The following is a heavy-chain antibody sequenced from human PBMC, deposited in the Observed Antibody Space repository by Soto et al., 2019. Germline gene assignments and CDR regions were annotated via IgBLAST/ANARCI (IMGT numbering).Heavy chain of an antibody. CDR2: INHSGST. V-gene: IGHV4-34*01. CDR1: GGSFSGYY. Sequence: PSETLSLTCAVYGGSFSGYYWSWIRQPPGKGLEWIGEINHSGSTNYNPSLKSRVTISVDTSKNQFSLKLSSVTAADTAVYYCHRSYAPNYYGSGSYYRYYYYGMDVWGQGTTVTVSS. D-gene: IGHD3-10*01. CDR3: HRSYAPNYYGSGSYYRYYYYGMDV. J-gene: IGHJ6*02.